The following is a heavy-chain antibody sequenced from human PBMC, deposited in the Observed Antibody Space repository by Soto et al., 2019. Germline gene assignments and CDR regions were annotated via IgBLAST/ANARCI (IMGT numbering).Heavy chain of an antibody. D-gene: IGHD3-16*01. CDR3: VGALTYEVPYYYYGMDV. J-gene: IGHJ6*02. V-gene: IGHV3-7*01. CDR1: GFMFSTYL. CDR2: IRQGGNEK. Sequence: EVQLVESGGGLVQPGGSLRLSCTASGFMFSTYLMSWVRQAPGKGLEWVANIRQGGNEKFYVDPVKGRFTISRDNAKKSLYLQMNSLRAEDTAVYYCVGALTYEVPYYYYGMDVWGQGTTVTVSS.